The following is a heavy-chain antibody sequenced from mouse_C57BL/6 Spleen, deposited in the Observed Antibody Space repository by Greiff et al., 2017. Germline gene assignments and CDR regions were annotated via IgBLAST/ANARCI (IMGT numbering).Heavy chain of an antibody. V-gene: IGHV1-72*01. D-gene: IGHD2-1*01. CDR1: GYNFTSYW. Sequence: QVQLQQPGAELVKPGASVKLSCKASGYNFTSYWMPWVKQRPGRGLEWIGRIDPNSGGTKYNEKFKSKATLTVDKPSSTAYMQLRSLISEDSAVYYWARLLWQLGRRYCDVWGTGTTVTVSS. CDR3: ARLLWQLGRRYCDV. CDR2: IDPNSGGT. J-gene: IGHJ1*03.